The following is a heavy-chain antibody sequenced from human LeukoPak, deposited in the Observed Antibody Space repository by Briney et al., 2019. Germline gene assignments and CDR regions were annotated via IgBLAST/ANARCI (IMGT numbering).Heavy chain of an antibody. V-gene: IGHV3-74*01. Sequence: GGSLRLSCAASGFTFSSYWMHWVRQAPGKGLVWVSRIYVDGRTTNYADSVKGRFTISRDNAKNTVYLEMNSLSVEDTATYYCIRDFRSADLWGQGTLVTVTS. CDR1: GFTFSSYW. CDR3: IRDFRSADL. J-gene: IGHJ5*02. CDR2: IYVDGRTT.